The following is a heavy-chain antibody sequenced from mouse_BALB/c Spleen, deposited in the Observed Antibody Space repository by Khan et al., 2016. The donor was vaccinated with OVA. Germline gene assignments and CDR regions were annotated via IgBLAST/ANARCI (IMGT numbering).Heavy chain of an antibody. Sequence: QVQLQQSGPELMKPGASVRISCKASGYTFTSYYIHWVKQRPGQGLEWIGWIYPGNINTKYNEKFKGKATLTADKSSNTAYMQLSSLTSEDSAVYFCARDDYFVGDGMDYWGQGTSVTVSS. CDR2: IYPGNINT. V-gene: IGHV1S56*01. D-gene: IGHD2-4*01. CDR1: GYTFTSYY. J-gene: IGHJ4*01. CDR3: ARDDYFVGDGMDY.